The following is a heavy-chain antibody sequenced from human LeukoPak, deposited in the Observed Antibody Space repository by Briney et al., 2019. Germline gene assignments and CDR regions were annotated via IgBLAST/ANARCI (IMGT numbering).Heavy chain of an antibody. Sequence: PGGSLRLSCAASGFTFSSYSMNWVRQAPGKGLEWVAVIWYDGSNKYYADSVKGRFTISRDNSKNTLYLQMNSLRAEDTAVYYCARDSGGWYYFDYWGQGTLVTVSS. J-gene: IGHJ4*02. V-gene: IGHV3-33*08. CDR3: ARDSGGWYYFDY. D-gene: IGHD6-19*01. CDR2: IWYDGSNK. CDR1: GFTFSSYS.